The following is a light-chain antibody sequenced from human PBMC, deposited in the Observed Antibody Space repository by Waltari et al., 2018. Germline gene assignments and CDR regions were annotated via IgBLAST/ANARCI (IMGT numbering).Light chain of an antibody. CDR3: QQYGSSPLT. CDR1: QSISSNY. J-gene: IGKJ2*01. V-gene: IGKV3-20*01. Sequence: EILLTQSPGTLSLSPGERATLSCRASQSISSNYLALYQQKPGQAPRLLIYGASSRATCIPVSFSGSGYDTDFTLTVSRLESEDFGLYYCQQYGSSPLTFGQGTKVEIK. CDR2: GAS.